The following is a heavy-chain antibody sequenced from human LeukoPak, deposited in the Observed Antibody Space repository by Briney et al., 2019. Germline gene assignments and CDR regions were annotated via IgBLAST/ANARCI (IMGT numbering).Heavy chain of an antibody. J-gene: IGHJ6*02. CDR2: ISSSSSYM. Sequence: GGSLRLSCAASGFTFSSYSMNWVRQAPGKGLEWVSSISSSSSYMYYADSVKGRFTISRDNAKNSLYLQMNSLRAEDTAVYYCARCGGDCYFNYYGLDVWGQGTTVTVSS. CDR3: ARCGGDCYFNYYGLDV. CDR1: GFTFSSYS. D-gene: IGHD2-21*02. V-gene: IGHV3-21*01.